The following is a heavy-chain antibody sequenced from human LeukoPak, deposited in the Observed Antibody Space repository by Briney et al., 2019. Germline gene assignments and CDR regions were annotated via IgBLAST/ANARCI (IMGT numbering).Heavy chain of an antibody. CDR3: ARGGEMATIPSFDY. CDR1: GGTFSSYA. V-gene: IGHV1-69*01. CDR2: IIPIFGTA. J-gene: IGHJ4*02. Sequence: SVKVPCKASGGTFSSYAISWVRQAPGQGLEWMGGIIPIFGTANYAQKFQGRVTITADESSSTAYMELSSLRSEDTAVYYCARGGEMATIPSFDYWGQGTLVTVSS. D-gene: IGHD5-24*01.